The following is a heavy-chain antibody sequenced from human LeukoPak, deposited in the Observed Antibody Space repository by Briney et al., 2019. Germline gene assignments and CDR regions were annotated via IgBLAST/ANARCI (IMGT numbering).Heavy chain of an antibody. Sequence: GGSLRLSCAASGFTFSSYSMNWVRQAPGKGLEWVSYISSSSSTIYYADSVKGRFTISRDNAKNSLYLQMNSLRAEDTAVYYCAVGAQPADYWGQGTLVTVSS. V-gene: IGHV3-48*04. J-gene: IGHJ4*02. CDR1: GFTFSSYS. D-gene: IGHD1-26*01. CDR3: AVGAQPADY. CDR2: ISSSSSTI.